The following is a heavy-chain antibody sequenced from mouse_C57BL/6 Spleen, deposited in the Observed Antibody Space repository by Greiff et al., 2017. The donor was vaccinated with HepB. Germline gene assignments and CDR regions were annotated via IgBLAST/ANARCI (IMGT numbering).Heavy chain of an antibody. CDR1: GYTFTSYW. CDR2: IYPSDSET. V-gene: IGHV1-61*01. J-gene: IGHJ1*03. D-gene: IGHD4-1*01. CDR3: ARRPNLYWYVDV. Sequence: QVQLQQPGAELVRPGSSVKLSCKASGYTFTSYWMDWVKQRPGQGLEWIGNIYPSDSETHYNQKFKDKATLTVDKSSSTAYMQLSSLTSEDSAVYDGARRPNLYWYVDVWGTGTTVTVAS.